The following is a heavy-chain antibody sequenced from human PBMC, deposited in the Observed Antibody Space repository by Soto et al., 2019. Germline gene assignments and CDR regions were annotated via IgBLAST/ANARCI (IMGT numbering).Heavy chain of an antibody. CDR3: PSGSSTPPNWFGP. J-gene: IGHJ5*02. CDR1: GFTFSNSA. Sequence: GGSLRLSCAASGFTFSNSAMSWVRQAPGKGLEWVSAISGSGSSAHYADSVKGRFTISRDNSKNTLYLQMNSLRAEDTAVYYWPSGSSTPPNWFGPWGQGPLVTVSS. CDR2: ISGSGSSA. D-gene: IGHD2-2*01. V-gene: IGHV3-23*01.